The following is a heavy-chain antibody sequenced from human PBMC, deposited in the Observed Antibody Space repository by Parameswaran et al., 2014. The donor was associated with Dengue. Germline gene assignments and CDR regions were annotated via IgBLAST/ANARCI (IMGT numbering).Heavy chain of an antibody. CDR2: INAGNGNT. J-gene: IGHJ6*02. Sequence: WVRQAPGQRLEWMGWINAGNGNTKYSQKFQGRVTITRDTSASTAYMELSSLRSEDTAVYYCARDPNDRNGMDVWGQGTTVTVSS. CDR3: ARDPNDRNGMDV. V-gene: IGHV1-3*01. D-gene: IGHD3-22*01.